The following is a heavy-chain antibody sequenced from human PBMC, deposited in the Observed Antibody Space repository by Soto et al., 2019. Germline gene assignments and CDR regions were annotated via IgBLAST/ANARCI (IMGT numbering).Heavy chain of an antibody. V-gene: IGHV5-51*01. J-gene: IGHJ3*02. CDR3: ARDLGYGGNSETFDR. CDR2: IYPGDSDT. Sequence: GASLKISCKGSGYSVTSYGIGWVRQMAGKGLEWMGIIYPGDSDTRYSPSFQGQVTISADKSISTVYLQWSSLKASDTAMYYCARDLGYGGNSETFDRRGQGTMVPVSS. D-gene: IGHD4-17*01. CDR1: GYSVTSYG.